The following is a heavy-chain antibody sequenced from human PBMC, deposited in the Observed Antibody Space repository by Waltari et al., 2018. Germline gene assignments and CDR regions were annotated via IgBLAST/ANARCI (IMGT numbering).Heavy chain of an antibody. J-gene: IGHJ6*02. CDR3: VRLEDCTGPGGNCYSGDSFALDV. CDR1: GGSFIGYY. D-gene: IGHD2-8*02. Sequence: QVQLQQWGAGQLQPSETLSLTCAVYGGSFIGYYWGWIRQAPGEGLEWIGEINHSGNTNYNPSLGSRVTMLVDTSKSQLSLKVHSVTAADTAVYYCVRLEDCTGPGGNCYSGDSFALDVWGQGTTVTVSS. CDR2: INHSGNT. V-gene: IGHV4-34*02.